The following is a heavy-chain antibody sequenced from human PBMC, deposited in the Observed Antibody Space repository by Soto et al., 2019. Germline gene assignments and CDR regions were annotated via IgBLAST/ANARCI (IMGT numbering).Heavy chain of an antibody. D-gene: IGHD1-1*01. V-gene: IGHV1-69*06. Sequence: VCCQASGGTFGSYAIIWIRHAPGQGLEWMGGIIPIFGTANYAQKFQGRVTITADKSTSTAYMELSSLRSEDTAVYYCAREVSLGTYYYGMDVWGRGTTVTVSS. CDR2: IIPIFGTA. J-gene: IGHJ6*02. CDR1: GGTFGSYA. CDR3: AREVSLGTYYYGMDV.